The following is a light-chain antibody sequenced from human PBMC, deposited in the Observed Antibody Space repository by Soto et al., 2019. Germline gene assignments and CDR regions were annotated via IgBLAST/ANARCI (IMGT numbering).Light chain of an antibody. J-gene: IGLJ2*01. CDR3: CANAGSYVV. CDR1: SSDVGAYNY. V-gene: IGLV2-11*01. CDR2: DVS. Sequence: QSVLTQPPSVSGSPGQSVTISCTGTSSDVGAYNYVSWYQQHSGKAPKLMIFDVSKRPSGVPDRFSGSKSGNTASLTISGLQAEDEAEYYCCANAGSYVVFGGGTKLTVL.